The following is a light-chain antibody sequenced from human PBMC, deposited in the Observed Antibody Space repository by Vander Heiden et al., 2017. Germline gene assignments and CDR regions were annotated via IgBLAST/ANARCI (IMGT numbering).Light chain of an antibody. CDR2: QDT. CDR3: QAWDSSTVV. Sequence: SYELTQPPSVSVSPGQTASITCSGHKLGDKYASWYHQKPGQSPVLVIYQDTKRPSGIPERFSGSNSGNTATLTISGTQAMDEDDYYCQAWDSSTVVFGGGTKLTVL. V-gene: IGLV3-1*01. CDR1: KLGDKY. J-gene: IGLJ2*01.